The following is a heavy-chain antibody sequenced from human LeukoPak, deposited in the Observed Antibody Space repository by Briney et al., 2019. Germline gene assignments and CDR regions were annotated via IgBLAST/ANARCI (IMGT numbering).Heavy chain of an antibody. CDR3: ARDLWNPAAAGLGYYYYYYYGMDV. Sequence: NSEGSLRLSCAASGFTFSSYSMNWVCQAPGKGLEWVSSISSSSSYIYYADSVKGRFTISRDNAKNSLYLQMNSLRAEDTAVYYCARDLWNPAAAGLGYYYYYYYGMDVWGQGTTVTVSS. J-gene: IGHJ6*02. CDR1: GFTFSSYS. D-gene: IGHD6-13*01. V-gene: IGHV3-21*01. CDR2: ISSSSSYI.